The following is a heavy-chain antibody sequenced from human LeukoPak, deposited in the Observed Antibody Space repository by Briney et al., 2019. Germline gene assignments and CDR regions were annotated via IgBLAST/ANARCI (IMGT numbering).Heavy chain of an antibody. CDR1: GYSISSGYY. CDR3: AREALRVVTIFGVVADNWFDP. Sequence: PSETLSLTCTVSGYSISSGYYWGWIRQPPGKGLEWIGRIYHSGSTYYNPSLKSRVTISVDTSKNQFSLKLSSVTAADTAVYYCAREALRVVTIFGVVADNWFDPWGQGTLVTVSS. J-gene: IGHJ5*02. D-gene: IGHD3-3*01. V-gene: IGHV4-38-2*02. CDR2: IYHSGST.